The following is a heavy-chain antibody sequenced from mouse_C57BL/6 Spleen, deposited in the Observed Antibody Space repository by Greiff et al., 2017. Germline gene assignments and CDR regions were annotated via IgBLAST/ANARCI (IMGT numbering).Heavy chain of an antibody. V-gene: IGHV1-80*01. CDR3: ARGRSPWFAY. CDR1: GYAFSSYW. Sequence: QVQLKESGAELVKPGASVTISCKASGYAFSSYWMNWVKQRPGKGLEWIGQIYPGDGDTNYNGNVKGKATLTADKSSSTAYMQLSSLTSEDSAVYFCARGRSPWFAYWGQGTLVTVSA. CDR2: IYPGDGDT. J-gene: IGHJ3*01.